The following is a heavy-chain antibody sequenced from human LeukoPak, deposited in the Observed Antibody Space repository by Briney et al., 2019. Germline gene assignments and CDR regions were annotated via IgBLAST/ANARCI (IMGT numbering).Heavy chain of an antibody. D-gene: IGHD1-26*01. Sequence: TLSLTCTVSGGSISRGGYYWSWIRQHPGKGLEWIGYIYYSGSTNYNPSLKSRVTISVDTSKNQFSLKLSSVTAADTAVYYCARGSGSYPFDYWGQGTLVTVSS. CDR2: IYYSGST. CDR3: ARGSGSYPFDY. V-gene: IGHV4-61*08. CDR1: GGSISRGGYY. J-gene: IGHJ4*02.